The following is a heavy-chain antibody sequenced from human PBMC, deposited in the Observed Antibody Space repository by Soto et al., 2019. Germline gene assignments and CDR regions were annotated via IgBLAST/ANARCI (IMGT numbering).Heavy chain of an antibody. D-gene: IGHD3-22*01. V-gene: IGHV3-74*01. CDR2: INSDGSST. J-gene: IGHJ4*02. Sequence: GGSLRLSCAASGFTFSNYWMHWVRQAPGKGLVWVSRINSDGSSTGYADSVKGRFTISRDNAKNTLYLQMNSLRAEDTTVYYCAIRASYYDSSGYFDYWGQGTLVTVSS. CDR3: AIRASYYDSSGYFDY. CDR1: GFTFSNYW.